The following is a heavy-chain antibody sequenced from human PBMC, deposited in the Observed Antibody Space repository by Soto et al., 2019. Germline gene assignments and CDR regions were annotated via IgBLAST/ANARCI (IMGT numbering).Heavy chain of an antibody. CDR2: IKQDGSES. D-gene: IGHD2-21*01. J-gene: IGHJ5*02. CDR3: ASARHIGP. CDR1: GFTFSNYG. V-gene: IGHV3-7*01. Sequence: PGGSLRLSCAASGFTFSNYGMSWVRQAPGKGLEWVANIKQDGSESNYADSVKGRFTISRDSAENSLYLQMTSLRAEDTAVYYCASARHIGPWGQGTLVTVSS.